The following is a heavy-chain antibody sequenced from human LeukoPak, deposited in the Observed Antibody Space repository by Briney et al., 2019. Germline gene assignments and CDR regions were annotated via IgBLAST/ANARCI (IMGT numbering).Heavy chain of an antibody. V-gene: IGHV1-69*13. D-gene: IGHD5-12*01. Sequence: SVKVSCKASGGTFSSYAISWVRQAPGQGLEWMGGIIPIFGTANYAQKFQGRVTITADESTSTAYMELSSLRSEDTAVYYCASFMGYSDYDLSGGHFDYWGQGTLVTVSS. J-gene: IGHJ4*02. CDR1: GGTFSSYA. CDR3: ASFMGYSDYDLSGGHFDY. CDR2: IIPIFGTA.